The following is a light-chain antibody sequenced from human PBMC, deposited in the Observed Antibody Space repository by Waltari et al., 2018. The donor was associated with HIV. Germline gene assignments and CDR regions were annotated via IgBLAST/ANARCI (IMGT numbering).Light chain of an antibody. CDR1: QSVSSF. J-gene: IGKJ4*01. V-gene: IGKV3-11*01. Sequence: VFTQSPPPPSLSPGEIATLSCRATQSVSSFFASYQLQPGQARRLLSYDASKRATGIPARFSGSGSGTDFTLTINSLEPEDFAVYDGQQRSNWPPAFGGGTKVEIK. CDR2: DAS. CDR3: QQRSNWPPA.